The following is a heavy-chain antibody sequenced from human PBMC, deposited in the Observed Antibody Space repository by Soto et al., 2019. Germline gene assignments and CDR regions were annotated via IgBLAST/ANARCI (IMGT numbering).Heavy chain of an antibody. V-gene: IGHV5-51*01. CDR1: GYSFTSYW. CDR2: IYPGDSDT. J-gene: IGHJ6*02. Sequence: GETLKISCKGSGYSFTSYWIGWVRQMPGKGLEWMGIIYPGDSDTRYSPSFQGQVTLSADKSISTAYLQWSSLKASDTAMYYCARHGFGYSGYDPFFAYYYGMDVWGQGTTVTVSS. D-gene: IGHD5-12*01. CDR3: ARHGFGYSGYDPFFAYYYGMDV.